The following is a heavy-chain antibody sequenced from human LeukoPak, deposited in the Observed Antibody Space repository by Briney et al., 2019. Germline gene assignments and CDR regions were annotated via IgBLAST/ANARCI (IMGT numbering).Heavy chain of an antibody. CDR3: AREGDYYDSSGHKPGLDAFDI. J-gene: IGHJ3*02. CDR1: GGSFSGYY. V-gene: IGHV4-34*01. CDR2: INHSGST. D-gene: IGHD3-22*01. Sequence: SETLSLTCAVYGGSFSGYYWSWIRQPPGKGLEWIGEINHSGSTNYNPSLKSRVTISVDTSKNQFSLKLSSVTAADTAVYYCAREGDYYDSSGHKPGLDAFDIWGQGTMVTVSS.